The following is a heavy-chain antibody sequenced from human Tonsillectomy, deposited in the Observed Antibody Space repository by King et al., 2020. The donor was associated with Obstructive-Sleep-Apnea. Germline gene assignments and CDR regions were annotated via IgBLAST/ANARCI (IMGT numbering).Heavy chain of an antibody. CDR2: IHHSGST. CDR3: AGGDDVWNAYYNEWFDP. CDR1: GYSLSSGYY. V-gene: IGHV4-38-2*02. Sequence: QLQESGPGLVKPSETLSLTCTVSGYSLSSGYYWGWIRQSPGRGLEWIGSIHHSGSTYYNPSLKSRVTMSVDTSKNQFSLNLSSVTAADTAVYYCAGGDDVWNAYYNEWFDPWGQGTLVTVSS. J-gene: IGHJ5*02. D-gene: IGHD3-3*01.